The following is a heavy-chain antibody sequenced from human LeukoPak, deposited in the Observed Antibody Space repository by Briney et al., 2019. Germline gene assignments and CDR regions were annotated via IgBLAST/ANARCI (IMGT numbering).Heavy chain of an antibody. CDR1: GFTFSSYG. CDR2: ISGSGGST. Sequence: GTLRLSCAVSGFTFSSYGMSWVRQAPGKGLEWVSAISGSGGSTYYADSVKGRFTISRDNSKNTLYLQMNSLRAEDTAVYYCAKGLGRYFDYWGQGTLVTVSS. J-gene: IGHJ4*02. V-gene: IGHV3-23*01. CDR3: AKGLGRYFDY. D-gene: IGHD7-27*01.